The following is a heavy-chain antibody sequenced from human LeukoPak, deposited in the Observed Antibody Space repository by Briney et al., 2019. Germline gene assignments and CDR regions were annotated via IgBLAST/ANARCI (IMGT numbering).Heavy chain of an antibody. CDR2: INQDGGTR. J-gene: IGHJ4*02. V-gene: IGHV3-7*01. Sequence: GGSLRLSCAASGFTFSNTWMAWVRQAPGKGLEWVANINQDGGTRQYADSVRGRFTISRDNAKNSLYLEMDSLRAEDTGLHHCARGMKGNLDYWGQGTLVTVSS. CDR1: GFTFSNTW. CDR3: ARGMKGNLDY. D-gene: IGHD2-8*01.